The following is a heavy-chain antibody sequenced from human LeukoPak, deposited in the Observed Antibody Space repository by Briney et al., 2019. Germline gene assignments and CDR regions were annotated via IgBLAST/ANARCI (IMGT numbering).Heavy chain of an antibody. V-gene: IGHV3-48*03. Sequence: GGSLRLSCAASGFTFSSYEMNWVRQAPGKGLEWVSYISSSGSTTIYYADSVKGRFTISRDNAKNSLYLQMNSLRAEDTAVYYCALQRTLWQQLLDYWGQGTLVTVSS. J-gene: IGHJ4*02. D-gene: IGHD6-13*01. CDR3: ALQRTLWQQLLDY. CDR1: GFTFSSYE. CDR2: ISSSGSTTI.